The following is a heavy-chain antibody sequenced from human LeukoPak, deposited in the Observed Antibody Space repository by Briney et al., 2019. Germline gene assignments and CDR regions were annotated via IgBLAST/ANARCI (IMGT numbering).Heavy chain of an antibody. Sequence: GGSLRLSCAASGFTFSTYWMSWVRQAPGKGLEWVANIKQDGSVKNYVDSVKGRFTISRDNAKNSLYLQMNSLRADDTAMYYCVRGGYGPDYWGQGTLVTVST. D-gene: IGHD5-12*01. CDR3: VRGGYGPDY. V-gene: IGHV3-7*03. J-gene: IGHJ4*02. CDR2: IKQDGSVK. CDR1: GFTFSTYW.